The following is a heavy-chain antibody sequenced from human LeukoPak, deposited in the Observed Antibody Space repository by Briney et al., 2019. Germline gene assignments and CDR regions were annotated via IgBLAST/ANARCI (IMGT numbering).Heavy chain of an antibody. J-gene: IGHJ4*02. CDR2: ISDDESNK. CDR3: ARVFSSSWYDFDY. V-gene: IGHV3-30-3*01. D-gene: IGHD6-13*01. Sequence: GGSLRLSCAASGFTFRNYAMHWVRQGPGKGLEWVAVISDDESNKYYADSAKGRLTISRDNSKNTLYLQMNSLRAEDTAVYYCARVFSSSWYDFDYWGQGTLVTVSS. CDR1: GFTFRNYA.